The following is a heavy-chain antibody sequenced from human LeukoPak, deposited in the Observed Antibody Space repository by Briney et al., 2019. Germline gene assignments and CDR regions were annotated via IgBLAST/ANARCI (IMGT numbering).Heavy chain of an antibody. Sequence: SETLSLTCTVSGGSISSYYWSWIRQPPGKGLEWIGYIYYSGSTNYNPSLKSRVTISVDTSKNQFSLKLSSVTAADTAVYYCARHREYGWFDPWGQGTLVTVSS. J-gene: IGHJ5*02. CDR1: GGSISSYY. CDR3: ARHREYGWFDP. V-gene: IGHV4-59*08. CDR2: IYYSGST. D-gene: IGHD2/OR15-2a*01.